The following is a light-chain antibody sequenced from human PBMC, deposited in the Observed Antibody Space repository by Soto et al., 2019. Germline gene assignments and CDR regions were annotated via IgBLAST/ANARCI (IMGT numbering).Light chain of an antibody. V-gene: IGLV1-44*01. J-gene: IGLJ2*01. Sequence: QAVVTQPPSASGTPGQRVTIFCSGSSSNIGTNTVIWYQQLPGAAPKLLIYSDNQRPSGVPDRFSGSKSGTSASLAISGLQSEDEADYHCAAWDVSLVVFGGGTKLTVL. CDR2: SDN. CDR3: AAWDVSLVV. CDR1: SSNIGTNT.